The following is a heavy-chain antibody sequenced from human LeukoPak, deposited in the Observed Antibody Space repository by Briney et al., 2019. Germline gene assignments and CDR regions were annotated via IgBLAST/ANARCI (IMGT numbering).Heavy chain of an antibody. CDR3: SGSFGELSFFDY. Sequence: GGSLRLSCTASGFTFRNAWMNWVRQAPGKGLEWVGRIKSKTYGGTTEYAASVKGRFTISRDDSKSIAYLQMNSLKTEDTAVYYCSGSFGELSFFDYWGQGTLVTVSS. V-gene: IGHV3-15*01. J-gene: IGHJ4*02. CDR2: IKSKTYGGTT. CDR1: GFTFRNAW. D-gene: IGHD3-10*01.